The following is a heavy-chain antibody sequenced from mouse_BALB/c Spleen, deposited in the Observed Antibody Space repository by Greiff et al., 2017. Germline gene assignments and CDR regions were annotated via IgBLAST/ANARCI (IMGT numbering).Heavy chain of an antibody. Sequence: VQLQQSGAELARPGASVKLSCKASGYTFTSYYMYWVKQRPGQGLEWIGEINPSNGGTNFNEKFKSKATLTVDKSSSTAYMQLSSLTSEDSAVYYCTKGYYDAMDYWGQGTSVTVSS. CDR2: INPSNGGT. CDR1: GYTFTSYY. J-gene: IGHJ4*01. V-gene: IGHV1S16*01. D-gene: IGHD2-4*01. CDR3: TKGYYDAMDY.